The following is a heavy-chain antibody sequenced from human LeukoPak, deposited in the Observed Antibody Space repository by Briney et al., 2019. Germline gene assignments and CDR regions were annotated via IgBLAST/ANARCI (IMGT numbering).Heavy chain of an antibody. CDR3: ARASGIAVARGGFDY. CDR1: GDSISSYY. D-gene: IGHD6-19*01. J-gene: IGHJ4*02. V-gene: IGHV4-59*12. Sequence: SETLSLTCTVSGDSISSYYWTWIRQVPGKGLEWIGYIYYSGSTTYNPSLKSRVTISVDTSKNQFSLKLSSVTAADTAVYYCARASGIAVARGGFDYWGQGTLVTVSS. CDR2: IYYSGST.